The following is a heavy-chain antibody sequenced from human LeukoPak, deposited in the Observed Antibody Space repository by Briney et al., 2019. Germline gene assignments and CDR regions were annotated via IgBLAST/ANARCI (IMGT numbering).Heavy chain of an antibody. V-gene: IGHV4-34*01. D-gene: IGHD6-13*01. CDR2: INHSGST. CDR1: GGSLSGYY. J-gene: IGHJ4*02. CDR3: ASSSSWDDY. Sequence: SETLSLTCADYGGSLSGYYWSWIRQPPGKGLEWIGEINHSGSTNYNPSLKSRVTITVDTSKNQFSLKLSSVTAADTAVYYCASSSSWDDYWGQGTLVTVSS.